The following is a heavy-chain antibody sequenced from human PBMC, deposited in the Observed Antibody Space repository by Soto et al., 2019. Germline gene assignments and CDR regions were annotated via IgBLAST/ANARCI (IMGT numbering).Heavy chain of an antibody. D-gene: IGHD1-20*01. CDR3: ARSIRGPRRFNGMDV. V-gene: IGHV2-70*13. CDR1: GFSLTSPGMC. CDR2: IERDDDDK. J-gene: IGHJ6*02. Sequence: PTLVNPTETLTLTCTFSGFSLTSPGMCVSWIRQSPGKALEWLALIERDDDDKYYSTSLKTRLTISKDTRKNQVVLTMANMEPADTATYYCARSIRGPRRFNGMDVWGQGTTVTVSS.